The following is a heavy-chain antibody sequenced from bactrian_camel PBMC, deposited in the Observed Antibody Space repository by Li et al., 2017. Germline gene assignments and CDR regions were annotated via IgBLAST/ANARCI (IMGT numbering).Heavy chain of an antibody. D-gene: IGHD2*01. V-gene: IGHV3S31*01. CDR3: VQKVDYSGAYYYAY. Sequence: VQLVESGGGLVQPGGSLRLTCLASGFSISAYSMVWVRQHPGKGLEWIAGINSGGGATDYADSVKGRFTISRDNAKNTVYLQLNSLKTEDTAMYYCVQKVDYSGAYYYAYWGQGTQVTVS. CDR1: GFSISAYS. J-gene: IGHJ4*01. CDR2: INSGGGAT.